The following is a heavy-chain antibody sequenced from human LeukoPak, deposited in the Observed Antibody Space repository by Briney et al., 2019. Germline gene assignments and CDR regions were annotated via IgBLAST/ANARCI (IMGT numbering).Heavy chain of an antibody. CDR1: GFTFSNYG. CDR2: ISYDGSNK. V-gene: IGHV3-30*18. D-gene: IGHD6-19*01. CDR3: AKEGGSGWYYFDY. J-gene: IGHJ4*02. Sequence: GGFLRLSCVVSGFTFSNYGIHWVRQAQGKGLEWVAVISYDGSNKYYADPVKGRFTISRDNSKNTLYLQMNSLRAEDMAVYYCAKEGGSGWYYFDYWGQGTLVTVSS.